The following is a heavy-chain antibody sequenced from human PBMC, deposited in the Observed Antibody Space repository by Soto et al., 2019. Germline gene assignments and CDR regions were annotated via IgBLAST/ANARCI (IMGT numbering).Heavy chain of an antibody. V-gene: IGHV1-2*04. CDR1: GYTFTSYY. CDR2: INPNGGGT. J-gene: IGHJ6*02. D-gene: IGHD6-13*01. Sequence: ASAKVSCTASGYTFTSYYMHWVRQSPGQGLERSGWINPNGGGTNYAQKFQGWFPMPSDSSISTAYMELSRLRSVDTAVYYCARAPLSVAAAGTDYYYYGMDVWGQGTTVTVSS. CDR3: ARAPLSVAAAGTDYYYYGMDV.